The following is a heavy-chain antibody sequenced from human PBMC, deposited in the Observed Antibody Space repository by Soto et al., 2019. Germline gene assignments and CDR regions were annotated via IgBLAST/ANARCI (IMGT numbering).Heavy chain of an antibody. CDR1: GYSFTSYW. CDR3: ARYSVGSLDY. D-gene: IGHD1-26*01. V-gene: IGHV5-10-1*01. CDR2: IDPSDSYT. Sequence: GESLKISCQGSGYSFTSYWISWVRQMPGKGLEWMGRIDPSDSYTNYSPSFQGHVTISAGKSISTAYLQWSSLKASDTAMYYCARYSVGSLDYWGQGTLVTAPQ. J-gene: IGHJ4*02.